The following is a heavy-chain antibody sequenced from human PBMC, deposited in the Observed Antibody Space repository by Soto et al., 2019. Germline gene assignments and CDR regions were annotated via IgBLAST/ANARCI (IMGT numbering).Heavy chain of an antibody. CDR1: GYTFTRYT. D-gene: IGHD2-15*01. Sequence: QVQLVQSGAEVKKPGASVKISCKASGYTFTRYTMNWVRQAPGQRLEWMGWINPDNGNTKSSQKFQDRVIITRGTSASTTYMDLSSLRSEDTAVYYCARGIATGQRDPWGQGTLVTVSS. V-gene: IGHV1-3*01. CDR3: ARGIATGQRDP. J-gene: IGHJ5*02. CDR2: INPDNGNT.